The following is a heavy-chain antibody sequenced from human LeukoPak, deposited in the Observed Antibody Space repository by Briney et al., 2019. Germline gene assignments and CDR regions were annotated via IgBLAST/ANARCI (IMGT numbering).Heavy chain of an antibody. CDR3: ARGETHYASGSYYKKLAY. CDR1: GGSISSGGYY. D-gene: IGHD3-10*01. CDR2: IYDSGST. J-gene: IGHJ4*02. Sequence: SETLSLTCIVSGGSISSGGYYWSWIRQLPGKGLEWIGYIYDSGSTHYNPSLKSRVTISVDTSKNQFSLKLSSVTAADTAVYYCARGETHYASGSYYKKLAYWGQGTLVTVSS. V-gene: IGHV4-31*03.